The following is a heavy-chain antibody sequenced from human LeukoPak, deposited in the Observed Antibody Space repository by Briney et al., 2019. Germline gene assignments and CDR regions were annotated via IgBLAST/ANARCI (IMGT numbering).Heavy chain of an antibody. J-gene: IGHJ4*02. CDR3: AKDHDSGWSAYDY. CDR2: SSVTAST. CDR1: RFTFSSYA. V-gene: IGHV3-23*01. D-gene: IGHD6-25*01. Sequence: GGSLRLSCAASRFTFSSYAMSWVRQAPGKGLEWVSTSSVTASTYFADSVKGRFTISRDNSKNTLYLQMNSLRAEDTAVYYCAKDHDSGWSAYDYWGQGTLVTVSS.